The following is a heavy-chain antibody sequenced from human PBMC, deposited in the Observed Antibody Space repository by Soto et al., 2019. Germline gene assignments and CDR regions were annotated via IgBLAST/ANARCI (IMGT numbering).Heavy chain of an antibody. J-gene: IGHJ4*02. V-gene: IGHV4-59*01. CDR1: GGSISSYY. Sequence: SETLSLTCTVSGGSISSYYWSWIRQPPGKGLEWIGYIYYSGITDYNPSLKSRVTISVDTSKSQFSLKLSSVTAADTAVYYCARGGGVYFFDYWGQGTLVTVS. D-gene: IGHD2-8*02. CDR2: IYYSGIT. CDR3: ARGGGVYFFDY.